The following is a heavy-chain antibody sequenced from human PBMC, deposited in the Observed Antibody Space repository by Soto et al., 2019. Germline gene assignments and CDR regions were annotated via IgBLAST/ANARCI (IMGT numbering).Heavy chain of an antibody. CDR1: GGSIGGYY. Sequence: SETLSLTCTVSGGSIGGYYWGWIRQPPGKGLEWIGCIYYSGSTKYNPFLRSRVTISVDTSKNQFSVKLSYVTAADTAVYYCAREMRRDYYDSSGSSFDYWGQGTLVTVSS. CDR2: IYYSGST. D-gene: IGHD3-22*01. V-gene: IGHV4-59*01. J-gene: IGHJ4*02. CDR3: AREMRRDYYDSSGSSFDY.